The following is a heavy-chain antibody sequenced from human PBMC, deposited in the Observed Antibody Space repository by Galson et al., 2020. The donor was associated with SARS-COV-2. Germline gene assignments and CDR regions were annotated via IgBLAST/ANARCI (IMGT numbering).Heavy chain of an antibody. J-gene: IGHJ4*02. D-gene: IGHD3-3*01. Sequence: GSLRLSCAASGFTFSSCAMSWVRQAPGKGLHWVSSITISGSSTYYAESVKGRFTISRDNSKNTLYLQMNSLRVEDTAVYYCAKVPPTYYDFWSGQLPQNFYDFDYWGQGALVTVSS. CDR1: GFTFSSCA. V-gene: IGHV3-23*01. CDR2: ITISGSST. CDR3: AKVPPTYYDFWSGQLPQNFYDFDY.